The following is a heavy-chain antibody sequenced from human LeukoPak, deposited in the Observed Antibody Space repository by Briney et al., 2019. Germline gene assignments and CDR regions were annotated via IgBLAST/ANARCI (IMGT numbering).Heavy chain of an antibody. Sequence: GGSLRLSCAASGFTFSSYAMSWVRQAPGKGLEWVSGISGSGGSTYYADSVRGRFTISRDNSKNTLYLQMNSLSAEDTAVYYCAKELSTLYYFDYWGQGTLVTVSS. CDR2: ISGSGGST. CDR3: AKELSTLYYFDY. D-gene: IGHD3-16*02. V-gene: IGHV3-23*01. CDR1: GFTFSSYA. J-gene: IGHJ4*02.